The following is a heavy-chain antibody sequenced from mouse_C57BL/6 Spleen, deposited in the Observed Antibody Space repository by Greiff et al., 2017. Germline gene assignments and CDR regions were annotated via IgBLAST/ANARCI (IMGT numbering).Heavy chain of an antibody. CDR1: GYTFTSYW. Sequence: VQLQQPGAELVMPGASVKLSCKASGYTFTSYWMHWVKQRPGQGLEWIGEIDPSDSYTNYNQKFKGKSTLTVDKSSSTAYMQLSSLTSEASAVYYCARDYGSSSAWFAYWGQGTLVTVSA. CDR3: ARDYGSSSAWFAY. J-gene: IGHJ3*01. V-gene: IGHV1-69*01. CDR2: IDPSDSYT. D-gene: IGHD1-1*01.